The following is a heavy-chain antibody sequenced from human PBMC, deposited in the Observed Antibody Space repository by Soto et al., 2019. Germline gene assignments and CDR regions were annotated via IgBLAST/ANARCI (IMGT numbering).Heavy chain of an antibody. CDR1: GFTFSNAW. CDR3: TTENCSSTSCYYYYYYYMDV. D-gene: IGHD2-2*01. CDR2: IKSKTDGGTT. J-gene: IGHJ6*03. Sequence: GGSLRLSCAASGFTFSNAWMIWVRQAPGKGLEWVGRIKSKTDGGTTDYAAPVKGRFTISRDDSKNTLYLQMNSLKTEDTAVYYCTTENCSSTSCYYYYYYYMDVWGKGTTVTVSS. V-gene: IGHV3-15*01.